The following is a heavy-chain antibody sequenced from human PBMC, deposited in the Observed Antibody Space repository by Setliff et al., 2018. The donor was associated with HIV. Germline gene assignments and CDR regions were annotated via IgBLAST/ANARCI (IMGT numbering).Heavy chain of an antibody. D-gene: IGHD7-27*01. J-gene: IGHJ4*02. Sequence: RQAPGQGLEWMGWISPHNGDTKITKTFRGRVTMTRDTSLNTVYMEVSGLRSDDTAVYFCARQFSNSLDFWGQGTLVTVSS. CDR3: ARQFSNSLDF. CDR2: ISPHNGDT. V-gene: IGHV1-2*02.